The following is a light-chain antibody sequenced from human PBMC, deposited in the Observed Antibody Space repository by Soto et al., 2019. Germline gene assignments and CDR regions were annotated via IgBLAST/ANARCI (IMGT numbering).Light chain of an antibody. V-gene: IGKV3-20*01. CDR3: QQYGSSGT. J-gene: IGKJ1*01. CDR1: QSVSNNY. CDR2: GAS. Sequence: DTVLTQSPGTLSLSPGERATLSCRASQSVSNNYLAWYQQKPGQAPRLLIYGASNRATGIPDRFSGSGSGTDFTLNISRLEPEDFAVYYCQQYGSSGTFGQGSKVDIK.